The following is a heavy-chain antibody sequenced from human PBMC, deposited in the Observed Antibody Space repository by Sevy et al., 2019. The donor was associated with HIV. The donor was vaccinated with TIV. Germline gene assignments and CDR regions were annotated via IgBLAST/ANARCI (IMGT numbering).Heavy chain of an antibody. Sequence: GGSLRLSCAASGFTFSSYDMHWVRQATGKGLEWVSAIGTAGDTYYPGSVKGRFTISRENAKNSLYLQMNSLRAGDTAVYYCARGYSRHGMDVWGQGTTVTVSS. CDR1: GFTFSSYD. CDR2: IGTAGDT. V-gene: IGHV3-13*01. J-gene: IGHJ6*02. D-gene: IGHD6-13*01. CDR3: ARGYSRHGMDV.